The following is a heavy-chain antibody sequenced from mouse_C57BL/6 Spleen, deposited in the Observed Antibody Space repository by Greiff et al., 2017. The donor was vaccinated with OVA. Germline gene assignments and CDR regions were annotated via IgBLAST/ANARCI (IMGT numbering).Heavy chain of an antibody. D-gene: IGHD4-1*02. Sequence: EVMLVESGGGLVKPGGSLKLSCAASGFTFSDYGMHWVRQAPEKGLEWVAYISSGSSTIYYADTVKGRFTISRDNAKNTMFLQMTSLRSEDTAMYYCARTSNWDNHYFDYWGQGTTLTVSS. J-gene: IGHJ2*01. CDR3: ARTSNWDNHYFDY. CDR1: GFTFSDYG. CDR2: ISSGSSTI. V-gene: IGHV5-17*01.